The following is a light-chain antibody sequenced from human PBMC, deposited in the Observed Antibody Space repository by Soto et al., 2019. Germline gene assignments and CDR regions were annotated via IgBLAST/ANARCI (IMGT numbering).Light chain of an antibody. CDR1: SSNIGSNY. CDR2: RNN. Sequence: QSVLTQPPSASGTPEQRVTISCSGSSSNIGSNYVYWYQQLPGTAPKLLIDRNNQRPSGVPDRFSGSESGTLSSLAISGLLSEDEADYDCAAWDDSLSGVVFGGGTKLTVL. J-gene: IGLJ2*01. CDR3: AAWDDSLSGVV. V-gene: IGLV1-47*01.